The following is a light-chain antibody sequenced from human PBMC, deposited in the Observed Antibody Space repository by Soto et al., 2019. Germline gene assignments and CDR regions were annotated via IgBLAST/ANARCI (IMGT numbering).Light chain of an antibody. CDR3: QQYGSSPWT. V-gene: IGKV3-20*01. Sequence: EIVLTQSPGTLSLSPGERATLSCRASQSVNSNYLAWYQQGPGQAPRLLIYGVSTRATGTPDRFSGIGSGTDFTLTISRLEPEDVAVYYCQQYGSSPWTFGQGTKVDIK. CDR2: GVS. J-gene: IGKJ1*01. CDR1: QSVNSNY.